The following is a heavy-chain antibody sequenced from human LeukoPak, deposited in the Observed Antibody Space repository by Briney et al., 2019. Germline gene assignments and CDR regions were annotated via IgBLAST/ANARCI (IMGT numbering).Heavy chain of an antibody. Sequence: ASVKVSCKASGYTFTDYYIHWVRQAPGQGLEWMGWINPNSGGTNYAQKFQGRVTMTRDTSISTAYMELSGLRSDDTAVYYCARDYPGMITGVEKYFFDYWGQGTLVTVSP. D-gene: IGHD7-27*01. J-gene: IGHJ4*02. CDR2: INPNSGGT. CDR1: GYTFTDYY. CDR3: ARDYPGMITGVEKYFFDY. V-gene: IGHV1-2*02.